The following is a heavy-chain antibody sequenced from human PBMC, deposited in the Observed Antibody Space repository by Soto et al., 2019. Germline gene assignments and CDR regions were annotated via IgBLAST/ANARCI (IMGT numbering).Heavy chain of an antibody. J-gene: IGHJ4*02. V-gene: IGHV4-38-2*01. CDR2: IYHSGST. CDR1: EYCISSGDY. CDR3: SRLTGQLVLVHY. Sequence: PSENPYIRSAVYEYCISSGDYWGWVLQPPGKGLEWIGSIYHSGSTYYNPSLKSRVTISVDTSKNQFSLKLSSGTAADTAVYFFSRLTGQLVLVHYCGQGTSVTGSA. D-gene: IGHD6-6*01.